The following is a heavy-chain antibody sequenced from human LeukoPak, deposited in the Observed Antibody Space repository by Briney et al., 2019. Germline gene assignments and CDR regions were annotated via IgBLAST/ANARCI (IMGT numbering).Heavy chain of an antibody. CDR3: ARDYCGGDCYSDYYYGMDV. J-gene: IGHJ6*02. CDR2: ISGSGGST. D-gene: IGHD2-21*02. V-gene: IGHV3-23*01. Sequence: QTGGSLRLSCAASGFTFSSYAMSWVRQAPGKGLEWVSAISGSGGSTYYADSVKGRFTISRDNSKNTLYLQMNSLRAEDTAVYYCARDYCGGDCYSDYYYGMDVWGQGTTVTVSS. CDR1: GFTFSSYA.